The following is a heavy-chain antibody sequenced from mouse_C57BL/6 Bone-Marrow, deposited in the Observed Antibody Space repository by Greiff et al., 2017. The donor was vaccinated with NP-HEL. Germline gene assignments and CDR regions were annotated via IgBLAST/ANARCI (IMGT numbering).Heavy chain of an antibody. CDR2: IYPRSGNT. CDR3: AREKWFAY. V-gene: IGHV1-81*01. CDR1: GYTFTSYG. J-gene: IGHJ3*01. Sequence: QVQLQQSGAELARPGASVKLSCKASGYTFTSYGISWVKQRTGQGLEWIGEIYPRSGNTYYNEKFKGKATLTADKSSSTAYMELRGLTTEDSVVYFCAREKWFAYWGQGTLVTVSA.